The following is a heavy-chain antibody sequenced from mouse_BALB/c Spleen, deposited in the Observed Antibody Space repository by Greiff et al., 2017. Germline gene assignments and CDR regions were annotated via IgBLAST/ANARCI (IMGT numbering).Heavy chain of an antibody. CDR3: AKAYYYGSSYAMDD. CDR1: GFNIKDTY. V-gene: IGHV14-3*02. CDR2: IDPANGNT. J-gene: IGHJ4*01. Sequence: VQLKESGAELVKPGASVKLSCTASGFNIKDTYMHWVKQRPEQGLEWIGRIDPANGNTKYDPKFQGKATITADTSSNTAYLQLSSLTSEDTAVYYGAKAYYYGSSYAMDDWGQGTSVTVSS. D-gene: IGHD1-1*01.